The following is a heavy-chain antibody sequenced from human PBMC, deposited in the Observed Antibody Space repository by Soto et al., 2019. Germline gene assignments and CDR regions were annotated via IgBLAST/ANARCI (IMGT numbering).Heavy chain of an antibody. V-gene: IGHV3-33*01. CDR3: TRDLNYWSLLIDH. CDR2: LWSDGIKT. J-gene: IGHJ4*02. CDR1: GFSLSRYG. Sequence: GGSLRLSCTASGFSLSRYGLHWVREAPGKGLEWVAGLWSDGIKTSYTDSVKGRFTISRDTSKNMLYLQMNSLGAEDTAVYYCTRDLNYWSLLIDHWGQGTLVTVSS. D-gene: IGHD2-8*02.